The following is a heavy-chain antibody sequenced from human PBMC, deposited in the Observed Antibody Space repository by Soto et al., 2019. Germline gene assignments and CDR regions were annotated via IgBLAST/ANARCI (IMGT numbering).Heavy chain of an antibody. CDR1: GGTFSSYT. V-gene: IGHV1-69*02. CDR2: IIPILGIA. J-gene: IGHJ2*01. D-gene: IGHD4-17*01. CDR3: ARGRGLNGDYFDWYIDL. Sequence: SVKVSCKASGGTFSSYTISWVRQAPGQGLEWMGRIIPILGIANYAQKFQGRVTITADKSTSTAYMELSSLRSEDTAVYYCARGRGLNGDYFDWYIDLWGRGTLVTVSS.